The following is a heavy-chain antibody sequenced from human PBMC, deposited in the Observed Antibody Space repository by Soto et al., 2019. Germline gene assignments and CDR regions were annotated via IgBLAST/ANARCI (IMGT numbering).Heavy chain of an antibody. J-gene: IGHJ4*02. CDR2: ISSSSSYI. D-gene: IGHD2-15*01. Sequence: EVQLVESGGGLVKPGGSLRLSCAASGFTFSSYSMNWVRQAPGKGLEWVSSISSSSSYIYYADSVKGRFTISRDNAKNSLYLQMNSLRDEDTAVYYCASFVAPGGTGFDYWGQGTLVTVSS. V-gene: IGHV3-21*01. CDR1: GFTFSSYS. CDR3: ASFVAPGGTGFDY.